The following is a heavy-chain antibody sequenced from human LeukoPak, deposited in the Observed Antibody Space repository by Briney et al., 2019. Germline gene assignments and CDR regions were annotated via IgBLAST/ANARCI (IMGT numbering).Heavy chain of an antibody. CDR2: ISYDGSNK. V-gene: IGHV3-30*04. J-gene: IGHJ3*02. CDR1: GFTFSSYA. D-gene: IGHD2-2*01. Sequence: GRSLRLSCAASGFTFSSYAMHWVRRAPGEGLEWVALISYDGSNKYYADSVKGRFTISRDNSKNTLYLQMNSLRAEDTAVYYCARDSHQLPANDAFDIWGQGTMVTVSS. CDR3: ARDSHQLPANDAFDI.